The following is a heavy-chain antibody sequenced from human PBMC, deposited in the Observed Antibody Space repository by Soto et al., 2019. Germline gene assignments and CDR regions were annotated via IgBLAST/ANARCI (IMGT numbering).Heavy chain of an antibody. CDR1: GFTFSSYG. CDR3: AKAYDYGEPCYFDY. CDR2: ISYDGSNK. Sequence: GGSLRLSCAASGFTFSSYGMHWVRQAPGKGLEWVAVISYDGSNKYYADSVKGRFTISRDNSKNTLYLQMNSLRAEDTAVYYCAKAYDYGEPCYFDYWGQGTLVTVSS. D-gene: IGHD4-17*01. J-gene: IGHJ4*02. V-gene: IGHV3-30*18.